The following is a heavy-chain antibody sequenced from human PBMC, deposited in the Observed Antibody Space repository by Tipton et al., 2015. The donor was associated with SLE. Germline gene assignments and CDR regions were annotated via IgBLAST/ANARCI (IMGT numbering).Heavy chain of an antibody. V-gene: IGHV4-39*07. CDR1: GGSISSSSYY. CDR2: IYYSGST. D-gene: IGHD3-10*01. J-gene: IGHJ4*02. Sequence: TLSLTCTVSGGSISSSSYYWGWIRQPPGKGLEWIGRIYYSGSTYYNPSLKSRVTISVDTSKNQFSLKLSSVTAADTAVYYCARHDYYGSGSYWGQGTLVTVSS. CDR3: ARHDYYGSGSY.